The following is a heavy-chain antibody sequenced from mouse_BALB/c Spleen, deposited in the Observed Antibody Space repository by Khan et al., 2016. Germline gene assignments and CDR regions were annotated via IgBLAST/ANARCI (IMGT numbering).Heavy chain of an antibody. Sequence: EVELVESGGDLVKPGGSLKLSCAASGFTFSRYDMSWVRQTPDKRLEWVATISTGGSYTYYPDSVRGRFTISRDNAKNTLYLQLSSLKSEDTAMYYCTRNYYDCGSYDWFTYWGQGTLVTVAA. CDR3: TRNYYDCGSYDWFTY. D-gene: IGHD1-1*01. J-gene: IGHJ3*01. CDR2: ISTGGSYT. CDR1: GFTFSRYD. V-gene: IGHV5-6*01.